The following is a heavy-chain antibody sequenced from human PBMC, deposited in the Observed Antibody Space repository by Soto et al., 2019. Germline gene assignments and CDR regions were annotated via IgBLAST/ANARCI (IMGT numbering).Heavy chain of an antibody. V-gene: IGHV3-30*18. D-gene: IGHD3-22*01. CDR2: ISCDGSHK. CDR1: GFTFSNCG. Sequence: GGSLRLSCAASGFTFSNCGLNWGRQAPAKGLEGVAVISCDGSHKYSADSATGRLTISRDNAKNPLYLQMNSLRAEDTAVYYCAKDFSMTNSTPGLGVWGQGTTVTVSS. CDR3: AKDFSMTNSTPGLGV. J-gene: IGHJ6*02.